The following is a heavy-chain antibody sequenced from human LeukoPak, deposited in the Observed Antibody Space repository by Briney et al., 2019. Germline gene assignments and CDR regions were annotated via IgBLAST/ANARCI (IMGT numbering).Heavy chain of an antibody. V-gene: IGHV1-3*01. CDR3: ARDGGYGGYDFFDY. CDR2: INAGNGNT. CDR1: GYTFTSYA. Sequence: ASVKVSCKASGYTFTSYAMHWVRQAPGQRLEWMGWINAGNGNTKYSQKFQGRVTITRDTSASTTYMELSSLRSEDTAVYYCARDGGYGGYDFFDYWGQGTLVTVSS. D-gene: IGHD5-12*01. J-gene: IGHJ4*02.